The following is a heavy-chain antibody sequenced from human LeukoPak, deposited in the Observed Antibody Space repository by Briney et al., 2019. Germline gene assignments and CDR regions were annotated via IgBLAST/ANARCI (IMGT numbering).Heavy chain of an antibody. CDR2: IKQDGSEK. D-gene: IGHD5-18*01. Sequence: GGSLRLSCAASGFTFSNYWMTWVRQAPGKGLEWVANIKQDGSEKYYVDSVKGRFTISRDNAKNSLYLQMNSLRAEDTAVYYCARSSHEGDTAMVYYYYYYMDVWGKGTTVTISS. J-gene: IGHJ6*03. CDR3: ARSSHEGDTAMVYYYYYYMDV. CDR1: GFTFSNYW. V-gene: IGHV3-7*01.